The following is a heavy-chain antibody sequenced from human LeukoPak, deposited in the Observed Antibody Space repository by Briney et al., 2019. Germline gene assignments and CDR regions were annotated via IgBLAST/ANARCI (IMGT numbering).Heavy chain of an antibody. V-gene: IGHV1-18*01. CDR1: GYTFTSYG. J-gene: IGHJ4*02. D-gene: IGHD3-10*01. Sequence: ASVKVSCKASGYTFTSYGISWVRQAPGQGLEWMGWISAYNGNTNYAQKLQGRVTMTTDTSTGTAYMELRSLRSDDTAVYYCARVSGDGSGSYYTYYFDYWGQGTLVTVSS. CDR2: ISAYNGNT. CDR3: ARVSGDGSGSYYTYYFDY.